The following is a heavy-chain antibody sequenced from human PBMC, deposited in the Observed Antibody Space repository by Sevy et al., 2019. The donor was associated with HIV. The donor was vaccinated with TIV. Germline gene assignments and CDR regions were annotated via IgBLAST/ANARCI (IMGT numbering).Heavy chain of an antibody. CDR2: FSFGCGKI. CDR1: GFTFSSYA. Sequence: GGSLRLSCAASGFTFSSYAMSWVRQAPGKGLEWVSTFSFGCGKINYADSVKGRFTISRVNCKNTLYLQMHSLRAEDTAVYYCAREGCSKPHDYCGQGTLVTVSS. CDR3: AREGCSKPHDY. D-gene: IGHD3-10*02. V-gene: IGHV3-23*01. J-gene: IGHJ4*02.